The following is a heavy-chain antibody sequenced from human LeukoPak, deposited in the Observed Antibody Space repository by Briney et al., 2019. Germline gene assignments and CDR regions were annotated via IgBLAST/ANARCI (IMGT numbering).Heavy chain of an antibody. J-gene: IGHJ4*02. CDR1: GGSISSYY. CDR3: ARVGPRDMVRGVISSPFDY. V-gene: IGHV4-59*01. Sequence: SETLSPTCTVSGGSISSYYWSWIRQPPGKGLEWIGYIYYSGSTNYNPSLKSRVTISVDTSKNQFSLKLSSVTAADAAVYYCARVGPRDMVRGVISSPFDYWGQGTLVTVSS. CDR2: IYYSGST. D-gene: IGHD3-10*01.